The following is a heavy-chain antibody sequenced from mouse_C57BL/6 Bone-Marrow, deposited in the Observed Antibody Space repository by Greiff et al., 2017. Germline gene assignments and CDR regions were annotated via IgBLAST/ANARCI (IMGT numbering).Heavy chain of an antibody. V-gene: IGHV8-8*01. CDR3: ARVYYGSSYGFAY. J-gene: IGHJ3*01. CDR2: IWWDDDK. Sequence: QVTLKESGPGILQPSQTLSLTCSFSGFSLSTFGMGVGWIRQPSGKGLEWLAHIWWDDDKYYNPALKSRLTISKDTSKNQVFLKLANVDTADTATYYCARVYYGSSYGFAYWGQGTLVTVSA. CDR1: GFSLSTFGMG. D-gene: IGHD1-1*01.